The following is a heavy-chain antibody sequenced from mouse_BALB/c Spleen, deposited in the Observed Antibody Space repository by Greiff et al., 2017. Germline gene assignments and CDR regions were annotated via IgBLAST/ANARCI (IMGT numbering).Heavy chain of an antibody. J-gene: IGHJ3*01. V-gene: IGHV5-17*02. D-gene: IGHD2-10*02. CDR1: GFTFSSFG. CDR2: ISSGSSTI. Sequence: EVQLVESGGGLVQPGGSRKLSCAASGFTFSSFGMHWVRQAPEKGLEWVAYISSGSSTIYYADTVKGRFTISRDNPKNTLFLQMTSLRSEDTAMYYCARSYGNYVWFAYWGQGTLVTVSA. CDR3: ARSYGNYVWFAY.